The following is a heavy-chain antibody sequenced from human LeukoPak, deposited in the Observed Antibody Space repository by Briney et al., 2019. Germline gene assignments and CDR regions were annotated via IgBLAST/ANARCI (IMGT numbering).Heavy chain of an antibody. CDR2: IKEDGSEK. V-gene: IGHV3-7*01. Sequence: GGCLRLPCAVSGFTFSRYWMSWVRQAPGKGLEWVANIKEDGSEKYYVDSVKGRFTISRDNAKNSLYLQMSSLRAEDTAVYYCAWWGYGSGFANWFDPWGQGTLVTVSS. J-gene: IGHJ5*02. CDR1: GFTFSRYW. CDR3: AWWGYGSGFANWFDP. D-gene: IGHD3-10*01.